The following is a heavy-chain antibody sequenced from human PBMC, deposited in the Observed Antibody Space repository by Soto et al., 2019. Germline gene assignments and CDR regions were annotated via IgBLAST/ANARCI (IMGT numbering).Heavy chain of an antibody. V-gene: IGHV3-30*18. CDR2: ISYDGRKK. CDR3: AKDEVLVEVVARDYYGMDV. D-gene: IGHD2-15*01. CDR1: GFTFSSFG. Sequence: QVQLVESGGGVVQPGRSLRLSCAASGFTFSSFGMHWVRQAPGKGLEWVAVISYDGRKKYYADTMKGRFTISRDNSKNTLDLQMNNLRAEDTAMYYWAKDEVLVEVVARDYYGMDVWGQGTTVTVSS. J-gene: IGHJ6*02.